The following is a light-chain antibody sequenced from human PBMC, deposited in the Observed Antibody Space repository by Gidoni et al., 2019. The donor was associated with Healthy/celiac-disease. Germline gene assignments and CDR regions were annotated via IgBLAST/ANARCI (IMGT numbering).Light chain of an antibody. CDR2: GAS. Sequence: EIVLTQSPGTLSLSPGERATLSCRASQSVSSSYLAWYQKKPGQAPRLLIYGASSRATGIPDRFSGSGSGTDFTLTISRLEPEDFAVYYCQQYGSSPLLYTFGQGTKLGIK. CDR3: QQYGSSPLLYT. V-gene: IGKV3-20*01. J-gene: IGKJ2*01. CDR1: QSVSSSY.